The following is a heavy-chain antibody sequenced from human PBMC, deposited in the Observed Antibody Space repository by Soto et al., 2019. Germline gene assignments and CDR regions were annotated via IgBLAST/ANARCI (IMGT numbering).Heavy chain of an antibody. CDR3: ARGRVVVPAAVMFNCLDP. Sequence: SETLSLTCTVSGGSTSRYYWNWIRQPPGKGLEWIGYIFHGGSTYYNPSLRSRVTISVDRSRTQFSLKMSSVTAADTAVYYCARGRVVVPAAVMFNCLDPWGQGALVTVSS. D-gene: IGHD2-2*01. V-gene: IGHV4-59*12. J-gene: IGHJ5*02. CDR1: GGSTSRYY. CDR2: IFHGGST.